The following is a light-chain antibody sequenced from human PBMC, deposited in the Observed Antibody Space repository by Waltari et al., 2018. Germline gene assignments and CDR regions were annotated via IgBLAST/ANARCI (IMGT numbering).Light chain of an antibody. CDR2: HAS. V-gene: IGKV3-20*01. J-gene: IGKJ1*01. CDR1: QSVNGA. CDR3: QHYLRLPVT. Sequence: EIVLTQSPGTVSLSPGEGDTLSCRASQSVNGALAWYKQKPGHAPRLLIYHASNRATGIPDRFSGSGSGTDFSLTISRLEPEDFAVYYCQHYLRLPVTFGQGTKVEI.